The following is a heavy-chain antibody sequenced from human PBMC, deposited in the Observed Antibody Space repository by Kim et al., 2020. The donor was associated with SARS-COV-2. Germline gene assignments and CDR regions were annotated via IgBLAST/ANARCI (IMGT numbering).Heavy chain of an antibody. CDR1: GLTFSTSE. CDR2: SSGRAGTI. J-gene: IGHJ5*02. CDR3: ATGFTGYGA. Sequence: GGSLRLSCVASGLTFSTSEMNWVRQAPGKGPEWLSYSSGRAGTIYYADSVKGRFTISRDNAKNSLYLQMNSLRVEDTAVYYCATGFTGYGAWGQGTLVTVSS. V-gene: IGHV3-48*03. D-gene: IGHD5-12*01.